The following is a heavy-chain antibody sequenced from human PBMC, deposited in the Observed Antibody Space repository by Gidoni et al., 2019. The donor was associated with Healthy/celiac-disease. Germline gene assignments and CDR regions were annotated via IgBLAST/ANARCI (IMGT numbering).Heavy chain of an antibody. CDR2: IKPDGSEK. V-gene: IGHV3-7*01. CDR1: GFTLSSYW. CDR3: ASLRRSEYSSSWYYDY. Sequence: EVQLVESGGGLVQPGGSLRRSGAASGFTLSSYWMSWVRQAPGKGLGWVANIKPDGSEKYYVDSVKGRFTISRDNAKNSLYLQMNSLRAEDTAVYYCASLRRSEYSSSWYYDYWGQGTLVTVSS. J-gene: IGHJ4*02. D-gene: IGHD6-13*01.